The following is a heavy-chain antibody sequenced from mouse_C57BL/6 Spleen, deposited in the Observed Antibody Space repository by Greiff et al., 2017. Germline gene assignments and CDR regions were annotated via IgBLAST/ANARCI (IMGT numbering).Heavy chain of an antibody. J-gene: IGHJ4*01. CDR3: AIEYYSNYAMDY. V-gene: IGHV1-74*01. Sequence: QVQLQQPGAELVKPGASVKVSCKASGYTFTSYWMHWVKQRPGQGLEWIGRIHPSDSDTNYNQKYKGKATLTVDKSSSTAYMQLSSLTSADSAVYDCAIEYYSNYAMDYWGQGTSVTVSS. CDR2: IHPSDSDT. D-gene: IGHD2-5*01. CDR1: GYTFTSYW.